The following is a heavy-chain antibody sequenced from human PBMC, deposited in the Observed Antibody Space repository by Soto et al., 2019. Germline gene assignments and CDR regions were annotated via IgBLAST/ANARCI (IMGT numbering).Heavy chain of an antibody. CDR1: GFTFGDYY. V-gene: IGHV3-11*01. CDR3: ARPPPDRIGGASPLFGH. CDR2: ISSSGFTT. J-gene: IGHJ5*02. Sequence: QVQLMESGGGLGRPGGSLRLSCAASGFTFGDYYINWIRQAPGKGLEWISYISSSGFTTYYADSVKGRFTVSRDTSDKAVFRQMDGLRADDTAVYYCARPPPDRIGGASPLFGHWGQGALVTVSS. D-gene: IGHD2-8*02.